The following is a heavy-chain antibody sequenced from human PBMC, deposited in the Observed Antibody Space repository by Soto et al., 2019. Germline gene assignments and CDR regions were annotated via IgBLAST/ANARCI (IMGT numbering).Heavy chain of an antibody. J-gene: IGHJ5*02. CDR1: GFTFSSYW. V-gene: IGHV3-74*01. D-gene: IGHD3-22*01. CDR3: GRGGGTDYYYYDSSAYYSS. Sequence: GGSLRLCSEASGFTFSSYWMHWVRQAPGKGLVWVSRVNGDGSSTTYADSVKGRFTISRDNAKNTLFLQMNSVRAEDTAVYYCGRGGGTDYYYYDSSAYYSSWGQGTLVTVSS. CDR2: VNGDGSST.